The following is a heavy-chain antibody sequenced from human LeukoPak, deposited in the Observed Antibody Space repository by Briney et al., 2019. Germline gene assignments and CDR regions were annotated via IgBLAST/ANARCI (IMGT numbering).Heavy chain of an antibody. CDR1: GYIFPNYW. CDR2: IYAGDSDT. J-gene: IGHJ6*03. Sequence: GESLKISCKGSGYIFPNYWLGWVRQMPGKGLEWMGFIYAGDSDTTYSPSFQGQVTISADKSINTVCLQWSNLKASDTATYYCARRGGGRDYYYMDVWGKGTTVTVSS. CDR3: ARRGGGRDYYYMDV. D-gene: IGHD3-16*01. V-gene: IGHV5-51*01.